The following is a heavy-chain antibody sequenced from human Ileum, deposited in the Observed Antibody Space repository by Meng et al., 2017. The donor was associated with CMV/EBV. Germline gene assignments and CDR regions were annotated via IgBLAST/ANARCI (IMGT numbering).Heavy chain of an antibody. Sequence: GESLKISCAASGFTFSSYSMNWVRQAPGKGLEWVSSISSSSSYIYYADSVKGRFTISRDNAKNSLYLQMNSLRAEDTALYYCARTRVGGSGWANDYWGQGTLVTVSS. D-gene: IGHD6-19*01. CDR1: GFTFSSYS. CDR3: ARTRVGGSGWANDY. V-gene: IGHV3-21*01. J-gene: IGHJ4*02. CDR2: ISSSSSYI.